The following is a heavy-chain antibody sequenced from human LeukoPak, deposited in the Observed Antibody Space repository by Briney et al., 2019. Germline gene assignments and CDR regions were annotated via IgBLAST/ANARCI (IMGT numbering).Heavy chain of an antibody. Sequence: SETLSLTCAVSGDSISSSNYWSWVRQPPGKGLEWIGEISHSGSTNYNPSLESRVTISVGKSKNQFSLKLNSVTAADTAIYFCARVTGTTPFDYWGQGILVTVSS. CDR2: ISHSGST. CDR1: GDSISSSNY. D-gene: IGHD1-1*01. V-gene: IGHV4-4*02. CDR3: ARVTGTTPFDY. J-gene: IGHJ4*02.